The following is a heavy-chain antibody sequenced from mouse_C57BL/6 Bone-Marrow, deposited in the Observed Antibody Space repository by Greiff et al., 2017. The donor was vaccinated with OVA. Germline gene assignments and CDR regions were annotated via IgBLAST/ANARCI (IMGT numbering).Heavy chain of an antibody. V-gene: IGHV8-8*01. CDR1: GFSLSTFGMG. D-gene: IGHD1-2*01. CDR3: ARINPLLRYWYFDV. CDR2: IWWDDAK. Sequence: QVTLKVSGPGILQPSQTLSLTCSFSGFSLSTFGMGVGWIRPPSGKGLEWLAHIWWDDAKYYNPALKSRLTISKDTSKNQVFLKIANVDTADTATYYCARINPLLRYWYFDVWGTGTTVTVSS. J-gene: IGHJ1*03.